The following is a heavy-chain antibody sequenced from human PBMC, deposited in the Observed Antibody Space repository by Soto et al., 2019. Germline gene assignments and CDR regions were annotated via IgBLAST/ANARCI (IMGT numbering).Heavy chain of an antibody. CDR3: ARGDIVVVVAATEYYGMDV. CDR2: IIPIFGTA. Sequence: SVKVSCNASGGTFSSYAISWVRQAPGQGLEWMGGIIPIFGTANYAQKFQGRVTITADESTSTAYMELSSLRSEDTAVYYCARGDIVVVVAATEYYGMDVWGQGTTVTVSS. V-gene: IGHV1-69*13. CDR1: GGTFSSYA. D-gene: IGHD2-15*01. J-gene: IGHJ6*02.